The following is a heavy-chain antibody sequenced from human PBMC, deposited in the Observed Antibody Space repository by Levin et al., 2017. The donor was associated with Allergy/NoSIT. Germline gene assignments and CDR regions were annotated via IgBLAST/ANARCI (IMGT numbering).Heavy chain of an antibody. D-gene: IGHD2-2*01. V-gene: IGHV1-8*01. CDR3: ASGDIVVVPAAMGSYGMDV. Sequence: AASVKVSCKASGYTFTSYDINWVRQATGQGLEWMGWMNPNSGNTGYAQKFQGRVTMTRNTSISTAYMELSSLRSEDTAVYYCASGDIVVVPAAMGSYGMDVWGQGTTVTVSS. CDR1: GYTFTSYD. J-gene: IGHJ6*02. CDR2: MNPNSGNT.